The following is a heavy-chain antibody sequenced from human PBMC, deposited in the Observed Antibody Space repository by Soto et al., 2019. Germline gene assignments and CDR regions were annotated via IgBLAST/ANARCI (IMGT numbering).Heavy chain of an antibody. CDR1: GDSVSSNSAA. V-gene: IGHV6-1*01. CDR2: TYYRSKWYN. D-gene: IGHD6-13*01. CDR3: ARANSIAAAGYYYYGMDV. Sequence: QVQLQQSGPGLVKPSQTLSLTCAISGDSVSSNSAAWNWIRQSPSRGLEWLGRTYYRSKWYNDYAVSVKSRITINPDTSKNQCSLQLNSVTPEDTAVYYCARANSIAAAGYYYYGMDVWGQGTTVTVSS. J-gene: IGHJ6*02.